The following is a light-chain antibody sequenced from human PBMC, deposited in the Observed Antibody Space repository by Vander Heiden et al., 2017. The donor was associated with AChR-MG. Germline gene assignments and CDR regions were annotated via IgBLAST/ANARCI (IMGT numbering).Light chain of an antibody. CDR2: GNS. CDR3: QSYDSSLSGYV. Sequence: QSVLTQPPPVPGAPGRGVTISCTGSSSNIGAGYDVHWYQQLPGTAPKLLIYGNSNRPSGVPDRFSGSKSGTSASLAITGLQAEDEADYYCQSYDSSLSGYVFGTGTKVTVL. V-gene: IGLV1-40*01. CDR1: SSNIGAGYD. J-gene: IGLJ1*01.